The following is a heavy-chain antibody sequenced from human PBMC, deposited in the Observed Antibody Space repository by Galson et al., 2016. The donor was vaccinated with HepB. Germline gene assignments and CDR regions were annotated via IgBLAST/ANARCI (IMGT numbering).Heavy chain of an antibody. CDR1: GYTFTRYY. Sequence: SVRVSCKASGYTFTRYYIHWVRQAPGQGLEWMGVIHPSGGSTKDAQKFQGRVTMTRDTSTSTVYMELSSLRSEDTAVYFCARGGYYDSSGSLRYWGQGTLVTVSP. D-gene: IGHD3-22*01. J-gene: IGHJ4*02. CDR3: ARGGYYDSSGSLRY. CDR2: IHPSGGST. V-gene: IGHV1-46*01.